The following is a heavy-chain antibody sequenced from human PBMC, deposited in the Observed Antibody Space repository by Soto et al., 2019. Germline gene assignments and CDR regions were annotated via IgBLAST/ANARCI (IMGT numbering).Heavy chain of an antibody. J-gene: IGHJ5*02. D-gene: IGHD2-15*01. Sequence: GGSLGVACTRTGLSFDESYMSWIRQSPGKGLEWLSYISPGSRYPAYADSVKGRFTISRDNAKRSLYLQMMSLTAEDTAIYYCVRGGGGGLFDPWGQGTMVTVSS. CDR2: ISPGSRYP. CDR1: GLSFDESY. CDR3: VRGGGGGLFDP. V-gene: IGHV3-11*06.